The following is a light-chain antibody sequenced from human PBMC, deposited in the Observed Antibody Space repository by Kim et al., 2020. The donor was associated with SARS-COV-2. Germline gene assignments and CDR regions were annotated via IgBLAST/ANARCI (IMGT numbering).Light chain of an antibody. Sequence: SYELTQPPSVSVSPGQTASITCSGDKLGEKYACWYQQKPGQSPVVVIYEDTKRPPGIPERFSGSNSGNTATLTISGTQAMDEADYYCQAWDSSTVVFGGG. V-gene: IGLV3-1*01. CDR1: KLGEKY. J-gene: IGLJ2*01. CDR2: EDT. CDR3: QAWDSSTVV.